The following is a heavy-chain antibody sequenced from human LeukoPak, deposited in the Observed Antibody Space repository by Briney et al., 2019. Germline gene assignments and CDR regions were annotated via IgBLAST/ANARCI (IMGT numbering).Heavy chain of an antibody. D-gene: IGHD3-10*01. Sequence: SETLSLTCAVYGGSFSAYYWGWIRQPPGKGLEWIGSIYHIGSTYDNPSLKSRLTISVDTSKNQFSLKLSSVTAADTAVYYCARGKPSYGSGTYYRPLEPNYMDVWGKGTTVTVSS. V-gene: IGHV4-38-2*01. CDR3: ARGKPSYGSGTYYRPLEPNYMDV. CDR2: IYHIGST. J-gene: IGHJ6*03. CDR1: GGSFSAYY.